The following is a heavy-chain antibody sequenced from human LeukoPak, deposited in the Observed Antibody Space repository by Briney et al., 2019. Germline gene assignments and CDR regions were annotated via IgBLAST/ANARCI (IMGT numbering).Heavy chain of an antibody. CDR1: GYTFTAYY. J-gene: IGHJ4*02. V-gene: IGHV1-2*02. CDR3: ARARVPIAVAGLYYFVY. CDR2: IKPRSSSS. D-gene: IGHD6-19*01. Sequence: PSVKVSCKASGYTFTAYYIHWLRQAPGQGPEWMGWIKPRSSSSGYAQKFQGRVTMTRDTSSNSAYMDLTRLKSDDTAVYYCARARVPIAVAGLYYFVYWGQGALVTVSS.